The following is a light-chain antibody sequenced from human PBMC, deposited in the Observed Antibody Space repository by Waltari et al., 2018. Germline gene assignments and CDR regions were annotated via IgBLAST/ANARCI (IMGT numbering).Light chain of an antibody. CDR1: QSLLHSNGYNY. CDR3: MQSLQTLWT. CDR2: LGS. Sequence: DIVVTQSPLSLPVTPGEPASISCRSSQSLLHSNGYNYLDWYLQKPGQSPQLLIYLGSNRASGVPDRFSGSGSGTDFTLKISRVEAEDVGVYYCMQSLQTLWTFDQGTKVEIK. V-gene: IGKV2-28*01. J-gene: IGKJ1*01.